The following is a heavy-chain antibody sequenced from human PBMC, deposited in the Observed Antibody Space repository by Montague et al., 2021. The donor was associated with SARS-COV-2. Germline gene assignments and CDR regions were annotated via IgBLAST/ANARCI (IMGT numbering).Heavy chain of an antibody. Sequence: SLRLSCAASGFTFSNFEMNWVRQAPGKGLEWVAVLSNDANNAYYADSVKGRFTISRDTSKNTLYLQMNSLRAEDAAVYYCARERGPGVYCSGATCTNYYYYYGLDVWGQGTTVTVSS. CDR1: GFTFSNFE. CDR2: LSNDANNA. V-gene: IGHV3-30-3*01. CDR3: ARERGPGVYCSGATCTNYYYYYGLDV. J-gene: IGHJ6*02. D-gene: IGHD2-15*01.